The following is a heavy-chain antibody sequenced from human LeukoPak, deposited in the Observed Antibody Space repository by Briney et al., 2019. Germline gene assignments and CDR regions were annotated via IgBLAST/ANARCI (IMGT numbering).Heavy chain of an antibody. CDR3: ARVPHYSGLDV. CDR1: GFXFSSYA. J-gene: IGHJ6*02. Sequence: PGGSLRLSCAASGFXFSSYAIHWVRQAPGKGLEWVAVISYDGSNKYYADSVKGRFTISRDNSKNTLYLQMNSLRAEDTAVYYCARVPHYSGLDVWGQGTTVTVSS. CDR2: ISYDGSNK. V-gene: IGHV3-30-3*01. D-gene: IGHD3-10*01.